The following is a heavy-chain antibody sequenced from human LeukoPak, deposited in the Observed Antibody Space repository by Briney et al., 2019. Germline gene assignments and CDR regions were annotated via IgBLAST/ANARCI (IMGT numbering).Heavy chain of an antibody. V-gene: IGHV3-30-3*01. CDR3: ARDITNGVMDYYYGMDV. J-gene: IGHJ6*02. CDR2: XSYDGSNK. Sequence: RLSCAXSGFXFSSYAMHWVRQAPGKXLEWVAXXSYDGSNKYYADSVKGRFTISRDNSKNTLYLQMNSLRAEDTAVYYCARDITNGVMDYYYGMDVWGQGTTVTVSS. CDR1: GFXFSSYA. D-gene: IGHD2-8*01.